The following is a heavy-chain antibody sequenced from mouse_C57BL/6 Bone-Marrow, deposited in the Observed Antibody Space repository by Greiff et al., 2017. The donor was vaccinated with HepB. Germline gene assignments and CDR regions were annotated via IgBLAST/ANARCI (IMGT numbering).Heavy chain of an antibody. CDR1: GYTFTSYW. J-gene: IGHJ2*01. CDR2: IYPSDSET. Sequence: VQLQQPGAELVRPGSSVKLSCKASGYTFTSYWMDWVKQRPGQGLEWIGNIYPSDSETHYNQKFKDKATLTVDKSSSTAYMQLSSLTSEDSAVYYCARTHLPYYFDYWGQGTTLTVSS. CDR3: ARTHLPYYFDY. V-gene: IGHV1-61*01.